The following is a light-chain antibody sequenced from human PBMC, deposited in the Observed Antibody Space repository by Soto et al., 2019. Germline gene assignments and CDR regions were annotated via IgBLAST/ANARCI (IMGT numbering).Light chain of an antibody. CDR1: QSVSSY. Sequence: EIVLTQSPATLSLSPGESAILSCRASQSVSSYLAWYQQKPGQAPRLLIYDASNRATGIPARFSGSGSGTDFTLTISSLEPEDFAVYYCQQRSNWWTFGQGTKVDNK. CDR2: DAS. J-gene: IGKJ1*01. V-gene: IGKV3-11*01. CDR3: QQRSNWWT.